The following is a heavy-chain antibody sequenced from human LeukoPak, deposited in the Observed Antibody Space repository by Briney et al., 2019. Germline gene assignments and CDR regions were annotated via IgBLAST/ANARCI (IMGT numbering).Heavy chain of an antibody. CDR2: TNTDGSST. Sequence: GHSLRLSCAASGCTFSNYWMNWVRQAPAKGLVCVSGTNTDGSSTMYADSVKGRFTIARDNAKNTLYLQMNSLRAEDTAVYYCYGANAEHWGQGTLVTVSS. CDR1: GCTFSNYW. V-gene: IGHV3-74*03. CDR3: YGANAEH. J-gene: IGHJ1*01. D-gene: IGHD4-23*01.